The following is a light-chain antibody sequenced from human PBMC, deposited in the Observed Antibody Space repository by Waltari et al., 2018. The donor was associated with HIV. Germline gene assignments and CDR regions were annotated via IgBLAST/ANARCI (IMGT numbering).Light chain of an antibody. CDR2: GAS. CDR3: QHYRSSPTT. Sequence: EFVLTQSPGTLSLSPGERATLSCRASQSVSSSYLAWYQQQPGQAPRLLIYGASIRATGIPDRFSGSGSGTDFTLTISRLEPEDFAMYHCQHYRSSPTTFGGGTKVEIK. CDR1: QSVSSSY. J-gene: IGKJ4*01. V-gene: IGKV3-20*01.